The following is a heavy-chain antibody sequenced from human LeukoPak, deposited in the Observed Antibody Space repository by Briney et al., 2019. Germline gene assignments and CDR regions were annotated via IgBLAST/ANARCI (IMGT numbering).Heavy chain of an antibody. CDR2: ISGSGGST. D-gene: IGHD3-22*01. CDR3: AKLGGKHYYDSRGYYYGDAFDS. V-gene: IGHV3-23*01. CDR1: GFTFSSYA. J-gene: IGHJ3*01. Sequence: PGGSLRLSCAASGFTFSSYAMSWVRQAPGKGLEWVSAISGSGGSTYYADSVKGRFTISRDNSKNTLYLQMNSLRAEDTAVYYCAKLGGKHYYDSRGYYYGDAFDSWGQGTTITVSS.